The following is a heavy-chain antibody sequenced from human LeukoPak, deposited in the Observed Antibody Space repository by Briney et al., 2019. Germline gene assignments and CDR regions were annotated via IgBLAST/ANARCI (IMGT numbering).Heavy chain of an antibody. CDR2: INHSGST. CDR1: GGSFSGYY. CDR3: ARGIHSSSWYGSYYYYYYMDV. J-gene: IGHJ6*03. Sequence: SETLSLTCAVYGGSFSGYYWSWIRQPPGKGLEWMGEINHSGSTNYNPSLKSRVTISVDTSKNQFSLKLSSVTAADTAVYYCARGIHSSSWYGSYYYYYYMDVWGKGTTVTVSS. V-gene: IGHV4-34*01. D-gene: IGHD6-13*01.